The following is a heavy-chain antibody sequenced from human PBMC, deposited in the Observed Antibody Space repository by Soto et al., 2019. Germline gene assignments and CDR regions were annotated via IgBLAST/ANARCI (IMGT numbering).Heavy chain of an antibody. J-gene: IGHJ4*02. CDR1: GFSLSADGVA. V-gene: IGHV2-5*02. Sequence: QITLKESGPTVVKPTQTVTLTCAVSGFSLSADGVAVGWIRQSPGQALEWLALIYWDDDRRYSPSLAARLTIKKDPPQNQVVLHMTNGPPVDTGTNFWAPQKPTGYRVFDTWGRGNLVTLPS. D-gene: IGHD5-18*01. CDR2: IYWDDDR. CDR3: APQKPTGYRVFDT.